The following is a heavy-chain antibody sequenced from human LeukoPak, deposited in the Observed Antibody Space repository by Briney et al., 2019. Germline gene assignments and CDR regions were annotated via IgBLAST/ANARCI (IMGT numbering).Heavy chain of an antibody. D-gene: IGHD3-10*01. Sequence: ASVKVSCKASGYTFTGYYMHWVRQAPGQGLEWMGWINPNSGGTNYAQKFQGRVTMTRDTSISTVYMELSSLRSEDTAVYYCAREGVLLWFGELFSGGSWFDPWGQGTLVTVSS. CDR1: GYTFTGYY. J-gene: IGHJ5*02. V-gene: IGHV1-2*02. CDR2: INPNSGGT. CDR3: AREGVLLWFGELFSGGSWFDP.